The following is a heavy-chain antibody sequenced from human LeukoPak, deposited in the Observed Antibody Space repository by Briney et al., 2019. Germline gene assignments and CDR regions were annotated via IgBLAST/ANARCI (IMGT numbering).Heavy chain of an antibody. J-gene: IGHJ6*04. D-gene: IGHD6-13*01. Sequence: PSETLSLTCAVYGGSFSGYYWSWIRQPPGKGLEWIGEINHSGSTNYNPSLKSGVTISVDTSKNQFSLKLSSVTAADTAVYYCAGIAAAYYYYYGMDVWGKGTTVTVSS. CDR3: AGIAAAYYYYYGMDV. CDR1: GGSFSGYY. CDR2: INHSGST. V-gene: IGHV4-34*01.